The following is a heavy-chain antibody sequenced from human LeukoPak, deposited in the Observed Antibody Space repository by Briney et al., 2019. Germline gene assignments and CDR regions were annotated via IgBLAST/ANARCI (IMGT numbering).Heavy chain of an antibody. J-gene: IGHJ4*02. Sequence: PSGTLSLTCAVYGGSISGYFWSWIRQPPEKGLEWIAYIYYSGSTDYSPSLKSRVTISVDTSKNQFSLKLSSVTAADTAVYYCARGRDGYNLGFDYWGQGTLVTVSS. CDR3: ARGRDGYNLGFDY. CDR1: GGSISGYF. D-gene: IGHD5-24*01. CDR2: IYYSGST. V-gene: IGHV4-59*01.